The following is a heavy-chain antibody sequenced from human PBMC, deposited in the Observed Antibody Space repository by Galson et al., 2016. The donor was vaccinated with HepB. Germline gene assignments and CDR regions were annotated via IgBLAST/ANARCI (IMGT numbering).Heavy chain of an antibody. V-gene: IGHV4-39*01. Sequence: SETLSLTCSVSGGSISRSSYYWGWIRQPAGKGLEWIGSIYYSGSTYYNPSLGGRVTISVDTSKNQFSLKLSSVTAADTAVYYCAKTRGPGYYDSSGYYYPPAAFDIWGQGIEVTVSA. CDR2: IYYSGST. D-gene: IGHD3-22*01. CDR3: AKTRGPGYYDSSGYYYPPAAFDI. CDR1: GGSISRSSYY. J-gene: IGHJ3*02.